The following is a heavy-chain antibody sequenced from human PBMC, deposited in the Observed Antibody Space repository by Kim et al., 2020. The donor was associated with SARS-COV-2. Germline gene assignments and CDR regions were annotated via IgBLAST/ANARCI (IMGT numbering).Heavy chain of an antibody. Sequence: SETLSLTCTVSGGSISSSHYYWGWIRQPPGKGLEWIGSIYYSGNTYYNPSLESRVPISVNTSKNQFSLKLSSVTAADTAVYYCASALRYCSSTSCYGYYLDYWGQGTLVTVSS. CDR3: ASALRYCSSTSCYGYYLDY. V-gene: IGHV4-39*07. CDR2: IYYSGNT. D-gene: IGHD2-2*01. J-gene: IGHJ4*02. CDR1: GGSISSSHYY.